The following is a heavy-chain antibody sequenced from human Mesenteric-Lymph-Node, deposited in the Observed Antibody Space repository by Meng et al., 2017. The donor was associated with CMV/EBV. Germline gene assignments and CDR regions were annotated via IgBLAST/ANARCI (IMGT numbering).Heavy chain of an antibody. CDR1: GFTFGDYA. D-gene: IGHD6-19*01. V-gene: IGHV3-49*04. J-gene: IGHJ6*02. CDR3: AREYSSGWYGYYYYGMDV. Sequence: GGSLRLSCTASGFTFGDYAMSWVRQAPGKGLEWVGFIRSKAYGGTTEYAASVKGRFTISRDDSKSIAYLQMNSLKTEDTAVYFCAREYSSGWYGYYYYGMDVWGQGTTVTVSS. CDR2: IRSKAYGGTT.